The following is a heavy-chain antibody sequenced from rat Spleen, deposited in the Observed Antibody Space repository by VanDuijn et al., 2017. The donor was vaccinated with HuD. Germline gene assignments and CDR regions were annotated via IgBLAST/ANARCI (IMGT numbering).Heavy chain of an antibody. V-gene: IGHV2-63*01. CDR3: SRDWDYGGYSELRY. D-gene: IGHD1-11*01. Sequence: QVQLKESGPGLVQPSQTLSLTCTVSGFSLTSNSVSWIRQPPGKGLEWMGVIWSNGDTSYNSALKSRLSISRDTSKNQVFLKVNSLQTYDTVTYYCSRDWDYGGYSELRYWYQGFMFTVSS. CDR2: IWSNGDT. CDR1: GFSLTSNS. J-gene: IGHJ2*01.